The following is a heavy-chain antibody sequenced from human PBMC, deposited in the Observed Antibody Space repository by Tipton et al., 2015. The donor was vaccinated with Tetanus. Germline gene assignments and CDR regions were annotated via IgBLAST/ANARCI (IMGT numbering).Heavy chain of an antibody. D-gene: IGHD4-17*01. J-gene: IGHJ2*01. V-gene: IGHV4-34*01. CDR3: ARGREVTTVTIIGAHDWYFDL. CDR2: INHTGST. CDR1: GGSFSGNY. Sequence: TLSLTCAVYGGSFSGNYWSWIRQPPGKGVEWIGEINHTGSTNYNPSLKSRVTISVDTSKNQFSLKLSSVTAADTAVYYCARGREVTTVTIIGAHDWYFDLWGRGTLVTVSS.